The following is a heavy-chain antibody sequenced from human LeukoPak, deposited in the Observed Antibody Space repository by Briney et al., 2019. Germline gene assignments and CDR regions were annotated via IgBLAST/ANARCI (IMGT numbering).Heavy chain of an antibody. Sequence: PSETLSLTCAVYGGSFSGYYWSWIRQPPGKGLEWIGEINHSGSTNYNPSLKSRVTISVDTSKNQFSLKLSSVTAADTAVYYCARYLDYGGNSRVFQHWGQGTLATVSS. CDR2: INHSGST. CDR3: ARYLDYGGNSRVFQH. D-gene: IGHD4-23*01. V-gene: IGHV4-34*01. CDR1: GGSFSGYY. J-gene: IGHJ1*01.